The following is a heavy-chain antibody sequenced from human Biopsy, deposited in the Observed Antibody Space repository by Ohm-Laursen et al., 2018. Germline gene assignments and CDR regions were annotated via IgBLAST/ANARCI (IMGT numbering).Heavy chain of an antibody. V-gene: IGHV3-30*03. D-gene: IGHD4-23*01. CDR3: ARDTRWSPYHMDV. J-gene: IGHJ6*02. CDR2: ISHDGRSR. CDR1: GFTFSDYA. Sequence: SLRLSCTASGFTFSDYALHWVRQAPGKGLEWVAVISHDGRSRFYVDSVKGRFTISRDNAKNSLYLQMNSLRADDTAVYYCARDTRWSPYHMDVWGQGTTVTVSS.